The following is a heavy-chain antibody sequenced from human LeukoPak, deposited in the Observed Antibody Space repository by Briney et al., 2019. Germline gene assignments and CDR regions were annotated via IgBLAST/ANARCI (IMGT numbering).Heavy chain of an antibody. Sequence: GGSLRLSCTASGFTFGDYAMSWVRQAPGKGLEWVGFIRSEAYGGTTEYAASVKGRFTISRDDSKSIAYLQMNSLKTEDTAVYYCTRGRYDILTGYYNPLFDYWGQGTLVTVSS. CDR2: IRSEAYGGTT. CDR3: TRGRYDILTGYYNPLFDY. D-gene: IGHD3-9*01. V-gene: IGHV3-49*04. CDR1: GFTFGDYA. J-gene: IGHJ4*02.